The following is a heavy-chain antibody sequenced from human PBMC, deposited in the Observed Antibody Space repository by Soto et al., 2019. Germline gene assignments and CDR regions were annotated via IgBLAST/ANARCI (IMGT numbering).Heavy chain of an antibody. CDR1: GFTFSSYA. Sequence: GGSLRLSCAASGFTFSSYAMHWVRQAPGKGLEWVAVISYDGSNKYYADSVKGRFTISRDNSKNTLYLQMNSLRAEDTAVYYCARDGPNDSSGYYFNYWGQGTLVTVSS. CDR3: ARDGPNDSSGYYFNY. D-gene: IGHD3-22*01. V-gene: IGHV3-30-3*01. CDR2: ISYDGSNK. J-gene: IGHJ4*02.